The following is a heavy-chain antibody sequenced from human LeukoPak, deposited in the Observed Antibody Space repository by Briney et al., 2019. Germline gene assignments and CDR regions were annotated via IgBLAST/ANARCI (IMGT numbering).Heavy chain of an antibody. D-gene: IGHD6-19*01. CDR3: ASVNSSGLWYFDY. J-gene: IGHJ4*02. CDR2: ISSSSSYI. CDR1: GFTFSSYS. V-gene: IGHV3-21*01. Sequence: GGSLRLPCAASGFTFSSYSMNWVRQAPGKGLEWVSSISSSSSYIYYADSVKGRFTISRDNAKNSPYLQMNSLRAEDTAVYYCASVNSSGLWYFDYWGQGTLVTVSS.